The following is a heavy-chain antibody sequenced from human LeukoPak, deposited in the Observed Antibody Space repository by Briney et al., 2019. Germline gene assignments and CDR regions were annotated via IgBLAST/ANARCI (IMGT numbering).Heavy chain of an antibody. Sequence: SETLSLTCTVSGGSISSGGYSWSWIRQHPGKGLEWIGYIYYSGSTYYNPSLKSRVTISVDTSKNQFSLKLSSVTAADTAVYYCARAGSVAAADAFDIWGQGTMVTVSS. CDR1: GGSISSGGYS. CDR2: IYYSGST. D-gene: IGHD2-15*01. J-gene: IGHJ3*02. CDR3: ARAGSVAAADAFDI. V-gene: IGHV4-31*03.